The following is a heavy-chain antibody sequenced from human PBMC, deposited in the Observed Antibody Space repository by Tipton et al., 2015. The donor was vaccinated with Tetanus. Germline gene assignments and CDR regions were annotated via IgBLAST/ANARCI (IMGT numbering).Heavy chain of an antibody. CDR1: GYTFTGYY. Sequence: QMQLVQSGAEVKKPGASVKVSCKASGYTFTGYYMHWVRQAPGQGLEWMGWINPNSGGTNYAQKFQGRVTMTRDTSISTAYMELSRLRSDDTAVYYCARDGPSYSSSSENFDYWGQGTLVTVSS. D-gene: IGHD6-6*01. J-gene: IGHJ4*02. CDR2: INPNSGGT. V-gene: IGHV1-2*02. CDR3: ARDGPSYSSSSENFDY.